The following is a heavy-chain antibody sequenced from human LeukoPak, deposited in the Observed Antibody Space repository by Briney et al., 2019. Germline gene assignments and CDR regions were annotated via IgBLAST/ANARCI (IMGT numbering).Heavy chain of an antibody. J-gene: IGHJ4*02. CDR1: GASMSSYY. CDR2: IYYSGST. V-gene: IGHV4-59*01. CDR3: ARGRRVTIFGVVIIPYYFDY. D-gene: IGHD3-3*01. Sequence: SETLSLTCNVSGASMSSYYWSWFRQPPGKGLEWITYIYYSGSTKYNPSLKSRVTASLDMSRNQFSLNLSPATAADTAVYYCARGRRVTIFGVVIIPYYFDYWGQGTLVTVSS.